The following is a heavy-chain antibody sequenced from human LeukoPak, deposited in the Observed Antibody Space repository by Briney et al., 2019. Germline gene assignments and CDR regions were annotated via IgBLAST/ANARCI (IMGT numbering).Heavy chain of an antibody. CDR1: GGSISSYY. D-gene: IGHD3-9*01. Sequence: SETLSLTCTVSGGSISSYYWSWIRRPPGKGREWIGYIYYSGRTNYNPSLKSRVTMSVDTSKNHFSLKLSSVTAADTAVYYCASFQRYFDWFQTSDGAFDIWGQGTMVTVSS. CDR3: ASFQRYFDWFQTSDGAFDI. CDR2: IYYSGRT. V-gene: IGHV4-59*12. J-gene: IGHJ3*02.